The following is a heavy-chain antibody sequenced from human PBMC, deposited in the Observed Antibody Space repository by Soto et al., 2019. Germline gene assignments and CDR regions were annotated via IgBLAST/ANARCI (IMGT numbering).Heavy chain of an antibody. D-gene: IGHD3-10*01. CDR2: IIPIFGTA. J-gene: IGHJ3*02. CDR1: GGTFSSYA. V-gene: IGHV1-69*13. CDR3: ARALFTMVRGVIFDAFDI. Sequence: SVKVSCKASGGTFSSYAISWVRQAPGQGLEWMGGIIPIFGTANYAQKFQGRVTITADESTSTAYMELSSLRSEDTAVYYCARALFTMVRGVIFDAFDIWGQGTMVTVSS.